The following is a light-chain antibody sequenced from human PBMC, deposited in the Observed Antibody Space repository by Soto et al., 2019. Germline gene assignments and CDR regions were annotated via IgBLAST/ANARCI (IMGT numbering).Light chain of an antibody. CDR2: DAS. V-gene: IGKV3D-20*01. J-gene: IGKJ1*01. CDR1: QSVTSNS. CDR3: QQYGSLPT. Sequence: EIVLTQSPDTLSLSPGERATLSCGASQSVTSNSLAWYQLKPGLAPRLVIYDASTRPPDIPDRFSGSGSGTDFTLTINRLEPEDFAVYFCQQYGSLPTFGQGTKVDIK.